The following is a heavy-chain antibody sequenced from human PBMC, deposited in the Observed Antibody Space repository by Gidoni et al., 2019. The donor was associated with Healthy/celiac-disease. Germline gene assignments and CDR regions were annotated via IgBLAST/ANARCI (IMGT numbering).Heavy chain of an antibody. CDR1: GFTFSSYA. D-gene: IGHD5-18*01. CDR3: AKRGLDTARYWYFDL. V-gene: IGHV3-23*01. CDR2: VSGSGGST. J-gene: IGHJ2*01. Sequence: EVQLLESGGGLVQPGGSLRLSCAASGFTFSSYAMSWVRQAPGKGLEWVSAVSGSGGSTYYADSVKGRFTISRDNSKNTLDLQMNSLRAEETAVYYCAKRGLDTARYWYFDLWGRGTLVTVSS.